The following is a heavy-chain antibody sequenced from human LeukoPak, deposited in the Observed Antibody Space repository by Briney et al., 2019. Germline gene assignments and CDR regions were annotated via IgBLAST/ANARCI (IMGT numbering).Heavy chain of an antibody. J-gene: IGHJ4*02. CDR3: ARVGGSGWYVDY. CDR1: GGSISSGGYY. CDR2: IYYSGST. Sequence: SETLSLTCTVSGGSISSGGYYWSWIRQHPGKGLEWIGYIYYSGSTYYNPSLKSRVTISVDTSKNQFSLKLSSVTAADTAVYYCARVGGSGWYVDYWGQGTLVTVPS. V-gene: IGHV4-31*03. D-gene: IGHD6-19*01.